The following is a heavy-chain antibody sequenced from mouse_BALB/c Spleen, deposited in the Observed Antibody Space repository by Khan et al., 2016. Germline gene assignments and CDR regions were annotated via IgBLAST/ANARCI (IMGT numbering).Heavy chain of an antibody. CDR1: GYSITSDSA. CDR3: ASGYGYRGVAY. J-gene: IGHJ3*01. V-gene: IGHV3-2*02. Sequence: EVQLQESGPGLVKPSQSLSLTCTVTGYSITSDSAWNWIRQFPGNKLEWMGYISYIGSTSYNQSLKSRTSINLDTSKSQVFMQLNSVTPEDTASSYGASGYGYRGVAYWGQGTLVTVSA. CDR2: ISYIGST. D-gene: IGHD2-2*01.